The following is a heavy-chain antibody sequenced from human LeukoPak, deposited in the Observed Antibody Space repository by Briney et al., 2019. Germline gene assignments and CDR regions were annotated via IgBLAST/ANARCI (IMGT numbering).Heavy chain of an antibody. CDR1: GGSISSSSYY. D-gene: IGHD1-1*01. V-gene: IGHV4-39*01. J-gene: IGHJ5*02. CDR2: IYYSGST. Sequence: SETLSLTCTVSGGSISSSSYYWGWIRQPPGKGLEWIGSIYYSGSTYYNPSLKSRVTISVDTSKNQFSLKLSSVTAADTAVYYYARLDGRPTDCPFDPWGQGTLVTVSS. CDR3: ARLDGRPTDCPFDP.